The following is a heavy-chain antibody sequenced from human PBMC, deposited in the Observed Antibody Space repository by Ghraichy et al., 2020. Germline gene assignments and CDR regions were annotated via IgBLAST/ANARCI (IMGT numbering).Heavy chain of an antibody. CDR3: ARNTLPGDGMDV. J-gene: IGHJ6*02. Sequence: GGSLRLSCAASGFTFSSYSMNWVRQAPGKGLEWVSSISSSSSYIYYADSVKGRFTISRDNAKNSLYLQMNSLRAEDTAVYYCARNTLPGDGMDVWGQGTTVTVSS. CDR1: GFTFSSYS. V-gene: IGHV3-21*01. CDR2: ISSSSSYI. D-gene: IGHD3-10*01.